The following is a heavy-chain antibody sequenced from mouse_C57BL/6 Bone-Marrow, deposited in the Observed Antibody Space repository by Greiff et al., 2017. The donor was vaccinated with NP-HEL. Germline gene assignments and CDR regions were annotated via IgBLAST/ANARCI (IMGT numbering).Heavy chain of an antibody. CDR1: GYTFTSYW. CDR2: IDPSDSYT. Sequence: VQLQQPGAELVMPGASVKLSCKASGYTFTSYWMHWVKQRPGQGLEWIGEIDPSDSYTNYNQKFKGKSTLTVDKSSSTAYMQLSSLTSEDSAVYYCARHSNAWFAYWGQGTLVTVSA. V-gene: IGHV1-69*01. J-gene: IGHJ3*01. CDR3: ARHSNAWFAY. D-gene: IGHD2-5*01.